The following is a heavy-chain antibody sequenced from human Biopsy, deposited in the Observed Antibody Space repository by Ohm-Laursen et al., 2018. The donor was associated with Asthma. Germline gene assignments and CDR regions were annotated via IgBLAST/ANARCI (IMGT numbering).Heavy chain of an antibody. V-gene: IGHV4-39*02. CDR1: GGSISNSNYY. CDR2: SDHRGNT. Sequence: GTLSLTCSVSGGSISNSNYYWGWIRQTPGKGLEWIGESDHRGNTNTNATLKSRVTISKAKSANEFSLKMKSVTAADTAIYYCARGPEWSGLDIWGQGTTVTVSS. CDR3: ARGPEWSGLDI. J-gene: IGHJ6*02. D-gene: IGHD3-3*01.